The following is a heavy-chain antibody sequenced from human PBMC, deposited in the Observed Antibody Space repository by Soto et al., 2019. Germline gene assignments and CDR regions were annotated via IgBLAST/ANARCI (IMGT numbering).Heavy chain of an antibody. CDR3: ATEGGKYNWFDP. CDR2: ISSSSSAI. CDR1: GFTFSSYS. Sequence: EVQLVESGGGLVQPGGSLRLSCAASGFTFSSYSMSWVRQAPGKGLEWVSYISSSSSAIYYADSVKGRFTISGDNAKNSLYLQMNSLRAEDTAVYYCATEGGKYNWFDPWGQGTLVTVSS. J-gene: IGHJ5*02. V-gene: IGHV3-48*01. D-gene: IGHD3-16*01.